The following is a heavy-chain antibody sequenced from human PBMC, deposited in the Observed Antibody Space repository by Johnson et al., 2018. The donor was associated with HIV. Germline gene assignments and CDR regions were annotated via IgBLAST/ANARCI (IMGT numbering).Heavy chain of an antibody. CDR1: GFTFNSYA. V-gene: IGHV3-30*02. J-gene: IGHJ3*01. D-gene: IGHD3-10*01. CDR2: IRFDGSNK. Sequence: QVQLVESGGGVVQPGGSLRLSCAASGFTFNSYAMHWVRQAPGKGLEWVAFIRFDGSNKYYADSVKGRLIMSRDNSKNTLYVEMNSLRAEDTAVYYCARSMRGAFDVWGQGTMVTVSS. CDR3: ARSMRGAFDV.